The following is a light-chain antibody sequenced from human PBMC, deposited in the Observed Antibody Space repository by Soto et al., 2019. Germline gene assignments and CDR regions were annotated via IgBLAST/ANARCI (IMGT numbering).Light chain of an antibody. CDR2: DAS. J-gene: IGKJ5*01. CDR1: QSVSSY. CDR3: QKRRNWREIP. V-gene: IGKV3-11*01. Sequence: EIVLTQSPATLSLSPGERATLSCRASQSVSSYLAWYQQKPGQAPRLLIYDASNRATGIPARFSGSGSGTDFTLTISSLELEDFAVYYCQKRRNWREIPFGQGTRLEIK.